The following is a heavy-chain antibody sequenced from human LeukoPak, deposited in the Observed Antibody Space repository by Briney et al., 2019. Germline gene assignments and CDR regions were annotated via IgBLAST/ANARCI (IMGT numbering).Heavy chain of an antibody. CDR2: SNPIFGSA. Sequence: SVKVSCKASGDSFVPYGITWVRQAPCGGLEWVGGSNPIFGSAQYAQKFQGRATITMYVSARTVYTELSSLRSEDTTMYYCARDFGSGFFDPWGQGTLVTVSS. J-gene: IGHJ5*02. D-gene: IGHD3-10*01. V-gene: IGHV1-69*05. CDR3: ARDFGSGFFDP. CDR1: GDSFVPYG.